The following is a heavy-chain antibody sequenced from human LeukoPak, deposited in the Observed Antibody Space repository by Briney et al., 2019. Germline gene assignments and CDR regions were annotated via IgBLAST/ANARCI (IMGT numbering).Heavy chain of an antibody. CDR3: ASEGITIFGVVIRHY. Sequence: SETLSLTCAVYGGSFSGYYWSWIRQPPGKGLEWIGEINHSGSTNYNPSLKSRVTISVDTSKNQFSLKLSSVTAADTVVYYCASEGITIFGVVIRHYWGQGTLVTVSS. CDR1: GGSFSGYY. CDR2: INHSGST. D-gene: IGHD3-3*01. V-gene: IGHV4-34*01. J-gene: IGHJ4*02.